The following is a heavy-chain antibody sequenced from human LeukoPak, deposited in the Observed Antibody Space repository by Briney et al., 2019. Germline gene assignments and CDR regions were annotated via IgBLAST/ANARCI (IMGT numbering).Heavy chain of an antibody. V-gene: IGHV3-30*02. CDR3: AKQTFGSYSGSFDY. D-gene: IGHD1-26*01. Sequence: GGSLRLSCAASGFTFSSYGMHWVRQAPGKGLEWVAFIRYDGSNKYYADSVKGRFTISRDNSKNTLYLQMNSLRAEDTAVYYCAKQTFGSYSGSFDYWGQGTLVTVSS. J-gene: IGHJ4*02. CDR2: IRYDGSNK. CDR1: GFTFSSYG.